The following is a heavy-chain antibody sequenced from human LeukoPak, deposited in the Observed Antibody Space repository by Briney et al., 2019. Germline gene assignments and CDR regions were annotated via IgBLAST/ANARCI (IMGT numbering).Heavy chain of an antibody. J-gene: IGHJ6*03. CDR1: GGSISSGSYY. V-gene: IGHV4-61*02. Sequence: SETLSLTCTVSGGSISSGSYYWSWIRQPAGKGLEWIGRIYTSGSTNYNPSLKSRVTISVDTSKNQFSLKLSSVTAADTAVYYCARCGGARYYYYYMDVWGKGTTVTVSS. CDR2: IYTSGST. D-gene: IGHD3-16*01. CDR3: ARCGGARYYYYYMDV.